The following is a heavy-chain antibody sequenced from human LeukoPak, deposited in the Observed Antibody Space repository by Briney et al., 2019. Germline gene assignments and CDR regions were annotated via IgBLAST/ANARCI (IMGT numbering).Heavy chain of an antibody. J-gene: IGHJ4*02. CDR3: ARGTSSSSPEVDY. CDR1: GFTFSNYY. CDR2: ISSSGSTI. D-gene: IGHD6-6*01. V-gene: IGHV3-11*04. Sequence: PGGSLRLSCAASGFTFSNYYMSWIRQAPGKGLEWVSYISSSGSTIYYADSVKGRFTISRDNAKNSLYLQMNSLRAEDTAVYYCARGTSSSSPEVDYWGQGTLVTVSS.